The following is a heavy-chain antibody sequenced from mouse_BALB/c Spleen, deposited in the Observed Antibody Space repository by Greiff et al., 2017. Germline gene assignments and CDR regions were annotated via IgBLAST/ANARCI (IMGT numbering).Heavy chain of an antibody. CDR3: TRVPPYDGYYPYYAMDY. V-gene: IGHV1-69*02. Sequence: QVQLQQPGAELVRPGASVKLSCKASGYTFTSYWINWVKQRPGQGLEWIGNIYPSDSYTNYNQKFKDKATLTVDKSSSTAYMQLSSPTSEDSAVYYCTRVPPYDGYYPYYAMDYWGQGTSVTVSS. J-gene: IGHJ4*01. CDR1: GYTFTSYW. D-gene: IGHD2-3*01. CDR2: IYPSDSYT.